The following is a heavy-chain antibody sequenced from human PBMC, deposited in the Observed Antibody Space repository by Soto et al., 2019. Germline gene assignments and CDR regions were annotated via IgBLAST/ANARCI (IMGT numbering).Heavy chain of an antibody. CDR2: INQYGKIT. CDR3: ARAAWSDEGWDH. CDR1: GFSFEEYE. J-gene: IGHJ4*02. V-gene: IGHV3-48*03. D-gene: IGHD1-26*01. Sequence: DVRLVESGGGFIQPGGSLRLSCAASGFSFEEYEMNWVRQAPGQGLEWVSYINQYGKITYYADSVKGRFTVSRDDAKNSLFPQMDSLRAEDTALYYCARAAWSDEGWDHWGQGILVTVSS.